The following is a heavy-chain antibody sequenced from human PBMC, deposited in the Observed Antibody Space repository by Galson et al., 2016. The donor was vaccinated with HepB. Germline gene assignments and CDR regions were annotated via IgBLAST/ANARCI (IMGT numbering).Heavy chain of an antibody. CDR1: GFSFSISG. D-gene: IGHD3-16*01. Sequence: SLRLSCAASGFSFSISGMSWVRQTPGRGLEWVSGITGSGDTTHYADSVKGRFIISRDNSKNTLYLFMNNLRAGDTAVYYCGKPGGFDYWGQGALVTVSS. J-gene: IGHJ4*02. V-gene: IGHV3-23*01. CDR3: GKPGGFDY. CDR2: ITGSGDTT.